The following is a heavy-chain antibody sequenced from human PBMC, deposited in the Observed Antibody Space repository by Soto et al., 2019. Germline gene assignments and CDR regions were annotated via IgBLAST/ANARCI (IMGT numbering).Heavy chain of an antibody. CDR3: ARSPCSTSCYQPLEFDY. Sequence: SETLSLTCTVSGGSISSYYWSWIRQPPGKGLEWIGYIYYSGSTNYNPSLKSRVTISVDTSKNQFSLKLSSVTAADTAVYYCARSPCSTSCYQPLEFDYWGQGTLVTVSS. V-gene: IGHV4-59*01. CDR1: GGSISSYY. D-gene: IGHD2-2*01. CDR2: IYYSGST. J-gene: IGHJ4*02.